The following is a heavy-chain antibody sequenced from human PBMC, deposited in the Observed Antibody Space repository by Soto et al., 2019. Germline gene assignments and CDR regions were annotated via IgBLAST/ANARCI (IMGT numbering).Heavy chain of an antibody. D-gene: IGHD2-2*02. CDR2: INVYNGET. Sequence: KGSGKSSGYTLSGYNMHWVRQAHGQGLEWMGWINVYNGETNIAQKFQGRVAMTRDTSITTAYVELSRLRFDDTAVYFCAREGATRRPSRPAIGWLESWGQGTLVTVSS. CDR3: AREGATRRPSRPAIGWLES. J-gene: IGHJ5*01. CDR1: GYTLSGYN. V-gene: IGHV1-2*02.